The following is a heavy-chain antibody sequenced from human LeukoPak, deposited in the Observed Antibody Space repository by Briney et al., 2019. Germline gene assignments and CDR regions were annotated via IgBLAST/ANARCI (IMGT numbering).Heavy chain of an antibody. CDR3: ARDDGVNFDY. J-gene: IGHJ4*02. Sequence: GESLKISCKGSGYTFTTYWIGWVRQMPGKGLEWMGSIYPDDSDTRNSSSFQGQVTISADKSITTAYLRWSSLKASDTAMYYCARDDGVNFDYWGPGTLVTVSS. V-gene: IGHV5-51*01. D-gene: IGHD1-1*01. CDR2: IYPDDSDT. CDR1: GYTFTTYW.